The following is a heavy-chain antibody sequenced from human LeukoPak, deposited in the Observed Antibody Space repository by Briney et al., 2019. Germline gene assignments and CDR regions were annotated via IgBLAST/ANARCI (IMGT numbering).Heavy chain of an antibody. CDR3: ARDHYYSSYD. CDR2: IKQDGSEK. CDR1: GFTSSSYW. D-gene: IGHD4-11*01. J-gene: IGHJ4*02. Sequence: GGSLRLSCAASGFTSSSYWMSWVRQAPGKGLEWVANIKQDGSEKYYVDSVKGRFTISRDNAKNSLYLQMNSLRAEDMAVYYCARDHYYSSYDWGQGTLVTVSS. V-gene: IGHV3-7*01.